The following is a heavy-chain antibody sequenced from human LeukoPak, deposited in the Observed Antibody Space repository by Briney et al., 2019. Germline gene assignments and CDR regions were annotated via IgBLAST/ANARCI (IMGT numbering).Heavy chain of an antibody. J-gene: IGHJ4*02. CDR1: GFNFNSYN. Sequence: GGSLRLSCAASGFNFNSYNMNWVGQAPGKGLEWVSSISSSSDYIYYADSVKGRFTISRDNAKISLFLQMNSLRAEDTAVYYCARGSGYYRYWGQGTLVTVSS. CDR3: ARGSGYYRY. CDR2: ISSSSDYI. D-gene: IGHD3-22*01. V-gene: IGHV3-21*01.